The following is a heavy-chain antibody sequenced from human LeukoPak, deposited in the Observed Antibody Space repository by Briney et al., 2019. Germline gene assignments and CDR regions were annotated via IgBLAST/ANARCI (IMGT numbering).Heavy chain of an antibody. Sequence: SETLSLTCTVSGGSISSSSYYWGWIRQPPGKGLEWIGSIYYSGSTYYNPSLKSRVTISVDTSKNQFSLKLSSVTAADTAVYYCARHEADFWNGYYNNWFDPWGQGTLVTVSS. CDR1: GGSISSSSYY. V-gene: IGHV4-39*01. D-gene: IGHD3-3*01. CDR2: IYYSGST. CDR3: ARHEADFWNGYYNNWFDP. J-gene: IGHJ5*02.